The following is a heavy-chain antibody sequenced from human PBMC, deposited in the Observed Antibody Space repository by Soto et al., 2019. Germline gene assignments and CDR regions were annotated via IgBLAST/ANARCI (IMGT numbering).Heavy chain of an antibody. V-gene: IGHV3-15*07. Sequence: EVQLVESGGGFVKPGGSLRLSCAASGFIFSDTWMNWVRQAPNKGLEWVARIKHKRDGATTHYAAPVKGRFIISRDDSRDTVFLQMDSLKTEDTAVYYCTADTYSSSAWANDYWGVGALVTVSS. CDR2: IKHKRDGATT. J-gene: IGHJ4*02. CDR1: GFIFSDTW. D-gene: IGHD6-19*01. CDR3: TADTYSSSAWANDY.